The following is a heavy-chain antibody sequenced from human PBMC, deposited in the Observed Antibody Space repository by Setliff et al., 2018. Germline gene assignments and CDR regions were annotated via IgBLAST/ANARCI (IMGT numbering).Heavy chain of an antibody. CDR1: GDSISSISYY. J-gene: IGHJ4*02. CDR2: IYYSGTT. V-gene: IGHV4-31*03. D-gene: IGHD6-19*01. Sequence: PSETLSLTCTVPGDSISSISYYWSWTRQHPGKGLEWIGYIYYSGTTYYNPSLKSRVTISLDTSKNQFSLNLSSVTAADTAVYYCARELGVAGTDYWGQGTLVTVSS. CDR3: ARELGVAGTDY.